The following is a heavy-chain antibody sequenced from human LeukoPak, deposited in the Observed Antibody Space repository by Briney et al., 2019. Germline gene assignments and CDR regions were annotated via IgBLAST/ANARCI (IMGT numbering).Heavy chain of an antibody. Sequence: SETLSLTCTVSGGSISSSGYYWGWIRQPPGKGLEWIGTVYYTGSTYYNPSLKSRVTISEDTSRNQFSLKLNSVTAADTAVYYCARGSGTYYYDSGGYLNWFDPWGQGILVTVSS. V-gene: IGHV4-39*01. J-gene: IGHJ5*02. D-gene: IGHD3-22*01. CDR2: VYYTGST. CDR1: GGSISSSGYY. CDR3: ARGSGTYYYDSGGYLNWFDP.